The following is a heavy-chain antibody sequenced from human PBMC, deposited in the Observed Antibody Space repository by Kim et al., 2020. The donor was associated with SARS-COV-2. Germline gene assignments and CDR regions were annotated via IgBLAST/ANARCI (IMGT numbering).Heavy chain of an antibody. Sequence: GESLKISCKGSGYSFTSYWISWVRQMPGKGLEWMGRIDPSDSYTNYSPSFQGHVTISADKSISTAYLQWSSLKASDTAMYYCARHGGGDSSSWYPGYYYGMDVWGQGTTVTVSS. CDR2: IDPSDSYT. J-gene: IGHJ6*02. CDR3: ARHGGGDSSSWYPGYYYGMDV. V-gene: IGHV5-10-1*01. D-gene: IGHD6-13*01. CDR1: GYSFTSYW.